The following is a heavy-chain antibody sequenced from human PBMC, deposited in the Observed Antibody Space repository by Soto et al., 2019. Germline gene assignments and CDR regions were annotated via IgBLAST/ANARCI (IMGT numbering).Heavy chain of an antibody. CDR3: ARATQSYYDTSGYYSYVH. Sequence: PGGSLRLSCAASGFTFSSYAMSWVRQATGKGLEWVSVISGSDDSTYYADSVKGRFTISRDNAKSSLYLQMNNLRAEDTAFYFCARATQSYYDTSGYYSYVHWGQGAQVTVSS. V-gene: IGHV3-23*01. D-gene: IGHD3-22*01. CDR2: ISGSDDST. CDR1: GFTFSSYA. J-gene: IGHJ4*02.